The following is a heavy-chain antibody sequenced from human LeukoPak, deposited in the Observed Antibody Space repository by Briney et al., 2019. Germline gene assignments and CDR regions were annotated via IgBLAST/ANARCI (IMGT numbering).Heavy chain of an antibody. V-gene: IGHV3-21*01. CDR2: ISSSSYI. J-gene: IGHJ4*02. CDR1: GFTFSSYS. D-gene: IGHD3-9*01. CDR3: ARDLSPVLRYFDWLGY. Sequence: GGSLRLSCAASGFTFSSYSMNWVRQAPGKGLEWVSSISSSSYIYYADSVKGRFTISRDNAKNSLYLQMNSLRAEDTAVYYCARDLSPVLRYFDWLGYWGQGTLVTVSS.